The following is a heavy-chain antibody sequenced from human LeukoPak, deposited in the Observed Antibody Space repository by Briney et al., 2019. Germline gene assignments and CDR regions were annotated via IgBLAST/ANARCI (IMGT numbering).Heavy chain of an antibody. D-gene: IGHD6-19*01. J-gene: IGHJ4*02. CDR2: ISYDGSNK. Sequence: PGGSLRLSCAASGFTFSGYGMHWVRQAPGKGLEWVAVISYDGSNKYYADSVKGRLTIPRDNSKNTLYLQMNSLRAEDTAVYYCAKDRQQWLVRTSGGFDYWGQGTLVTVSS. V-gene: IGHV3-30*18. CDR1: GFTFSGYG. CDR3: AKDRQQWLVRTSGGFDY.